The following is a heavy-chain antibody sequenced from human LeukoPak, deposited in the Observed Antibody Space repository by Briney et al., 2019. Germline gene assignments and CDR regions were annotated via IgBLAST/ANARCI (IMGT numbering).Heavy chain of an antibody. CDR2: ISYDGSNK. D-gene: IGHD2-15*01. CDR3: AKGYCSGGSCYSHY. Sequence: PGGSLRLSCAASGFTFTSYGMHWVRQAPGQGLEWVAVISYDGSNKYYADSVKGRFTISRDNSKNTLYLQMNSLRAEDTAVYYCAKGYCSGGSCYSHYWGQGPLVTVSS. J-gene: IGHJ4*02. V-gene: IGHV3-30*18. CDR1: GFTFTSYG.